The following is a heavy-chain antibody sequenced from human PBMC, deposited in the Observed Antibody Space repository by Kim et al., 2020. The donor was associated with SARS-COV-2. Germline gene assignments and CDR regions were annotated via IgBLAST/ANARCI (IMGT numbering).Heavy chain of an antibody. CDR2: ITKSSTTI. CDR1: GFTFSAYD. Sequence: GGSLRLSCATSGFTFSAYDMNGVRQAPGKGREWLSFITKSSTTIYYADSVEGRFTISRDNAKNSLFLQMNSLRDEDTALYYCVRDRMGGAFDMWGQGTMVTVSS. J-gene: IGHJ3*02. CDR3: VRDRMGGAFDM. V-gene: IGHV3-48*02. D-gene: IGHD3-16*01.